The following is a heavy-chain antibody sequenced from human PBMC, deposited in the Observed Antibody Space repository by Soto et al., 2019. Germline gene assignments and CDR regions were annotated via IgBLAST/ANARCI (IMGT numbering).Heavy chain of an antibody. V-gene: IGHV1-8*01. J-gene: IGHJ4*02. CDR3: TRSAFGAGVNFDY. D-gene: IGHD3-10*01. CDR2: MNPSSGRT. CDR1: GYTFTSFD. Sequence: QVQLVQSGAEVKKPGASVKVSCKASGYTFTSFDINWVRQATGQGLEWMGWMNPSSGRTGYVQKFQGRVTMTRDTSINTAYMERSSLTSDDTAVYFCTRSAFGAGVNFDYWGQGTLVTVSS.